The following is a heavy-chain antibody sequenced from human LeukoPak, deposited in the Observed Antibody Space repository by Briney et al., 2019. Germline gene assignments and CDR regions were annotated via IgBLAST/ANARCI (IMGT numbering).Heavy chain of an antibody. D-gene: IGHD6-13*01. J-gene: IGHJ5*02. Sequence: PGGSLRLSCAASGFTFSTYWMNWYRQAPGKGLEWVGNINQDASEIDYVDSVRGRFTISRDNAKNSLHLQMNSLRAEDTAVYYCAKPFSSSWYWFDPWGQGTLVTVSS. CDR1: GFTFSTYW. CDR2: INQDASEI. V-gene: IGHV3-7*03. CDR3: AKPFSSSWYWFDP.